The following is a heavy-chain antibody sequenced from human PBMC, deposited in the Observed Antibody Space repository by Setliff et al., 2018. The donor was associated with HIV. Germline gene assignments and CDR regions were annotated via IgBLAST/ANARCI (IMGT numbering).Heavy chain of an antibody. J-gene: IGHJ5*02. CDR2: MYNSESI. V-gene: IGHV4-61*02. CDR1: GGSISSGTYY. Sequence: SETLSLTCSVSGGSISSGTYYWSWIRQPAGKGLEWIGRMYNSESINYNLSLKTRVTISIDSSKNQFSLKLTSVTAADTAVYYCARTRGSGSYWGWFDPWGQGTLVTVSS. D-gene: IGHD3-10*01. CDR3: ARTRGSGSYWGWFDP.